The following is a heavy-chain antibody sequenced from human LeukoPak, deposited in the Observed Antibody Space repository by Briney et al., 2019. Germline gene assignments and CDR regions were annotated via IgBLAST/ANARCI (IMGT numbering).Heavy chain of an antibody. CDR1: GFTFSSYS. CDR3: ARALRYFDWLSTSPEYNWFDP. Sequence: GGSLRLSCAASGFTFSSYSMNWVRQAPGKGLEWVSYISSSSSTIYYADSVKGRFTISRDNAKNSLYLQMNSLRAEDTAVYYCARALRYFDWLSTSPEYNWFDPWGQGTLVTVSS. D-gene: IGHD3-9*01. J-gene: IGHJ5*02. CDR2: ISSSSSTI. V-gene: IGHV3-48*01.